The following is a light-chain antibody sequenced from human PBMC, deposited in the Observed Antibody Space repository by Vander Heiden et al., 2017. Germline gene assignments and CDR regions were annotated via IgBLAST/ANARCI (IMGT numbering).Light chain of an antibody. Sequence: LPMTQSPSSLSASVGDRVTITCRASQSINTYSNWYQQKPGTATKLLIYGASSVKSGVPRRFSGSACATDFTLTISMLPPEDFATYHCQQNDSAPHTFGQGTKLEIK. CDR1: QSINTY. CDR3: QQNDSAPHT. J-gene: IGKJ2*01. CDR2: GAS. V-gene: IGKV1-39*01.